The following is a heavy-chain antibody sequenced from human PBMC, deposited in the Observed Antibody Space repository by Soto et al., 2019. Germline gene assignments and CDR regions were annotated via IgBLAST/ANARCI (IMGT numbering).Heavy chain of an antibody. J-gene: IGHJ5*02. CDR2: IYYSGST. CDR1: GGSINSYY. V-gene: IGHV4-59*01. Sequence: QVQLQESGPGLVKPSETLSLTCTVSGGSINSYYWSWIRQPPGKGLEWIGYIYYSGSTNYNPSLKSRVTISVDTSKNQFSLKLSSVTAADTAVYYCARDLWFGELFSWFDPWGQGTLVTVSS. CDR3: ARDLWFGELFSWFDP. D-gene: IGHD3-10*01.